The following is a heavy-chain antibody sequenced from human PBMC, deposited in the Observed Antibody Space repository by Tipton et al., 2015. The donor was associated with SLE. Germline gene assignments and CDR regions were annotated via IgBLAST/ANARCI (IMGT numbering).Heavy chain of an antibody. V-gene: IGHV3-23*01. CDR1: GFTFSSYA. Sequence: SLRLSCAASGFTFSSYAMSWVRQAPGKGLEWVSAISGSGDSTYYADSVKGRFTISRDNSKNTLFLQMNSLRAEDTAVYYCAKDPYGSGSYGWFDPWGQGTLVTDSS. D-gene: IGHD3-10*01. J-gene: IGHJ5*02. CDR3: AKDPYGSGSYGWFDP. CDR2: ISGSGDST.